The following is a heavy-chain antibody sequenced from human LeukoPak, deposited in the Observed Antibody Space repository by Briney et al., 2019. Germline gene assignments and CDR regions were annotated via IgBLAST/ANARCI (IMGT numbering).Heavy chain of an antibody. CDR2: IYYSGST. CDR3: AGSVTSRVVLDY. V-gene: IGHV4-31*03. CDR1: GGSISSGGYY. D-gene: IGHD3-10*01. J-gene: IGHJ4*02. Sequence: SQTLSLACTVSGGSISSGGYYWSWIRQHPGKGLEWIGYIYYSGSTYYNPSLKSRVAISVDTSKNQFSLKLSSVTAADTAIYYCAGSVTSRVVLDYWGQGTLVTVSS.